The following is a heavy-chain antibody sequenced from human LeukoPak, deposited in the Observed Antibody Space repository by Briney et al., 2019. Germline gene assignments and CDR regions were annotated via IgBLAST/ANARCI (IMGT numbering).Heavy chain of an antibody. V-gene: IGHV4-59*01. CDR3: ARGRVSSSTWYSTYYYYFYMDV. J-gene: IGHJ6*03. CDR1: GVSISGNY. Sequence: KPSETLSLTCTVSGVSISGNYWSWIRQPPGKGLEWIGYVDHTGSTNFNPSLNGRVSISRDTTKNLFSLRLRSVTAADTAVYFCARGRVSSSTWYSTYYYYFYMDVWGKGTTVTVSS. CDR2: VDHTGST. D-gene: IGHD1-1*01.